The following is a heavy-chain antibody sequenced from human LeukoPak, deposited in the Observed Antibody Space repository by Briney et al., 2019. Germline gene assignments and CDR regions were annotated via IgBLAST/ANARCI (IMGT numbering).Heavy chain of an antibody. CDR3: ARAVYCGGDCYSGFDY. CDR2: ISAYNGNT. Sequence: GSSVKVSCKASGGTFTSYGISWVRQAPGQGLEWMGWISAYNGNTNYAQKLQGRVTMTTDTSTSTAYMELRSLRSDDTAVYYCARAVYCGGDCYSGFDYWGQGTLVTVSS. J-gene: IGHJ4*02. D-gene: IGHD2-21*02. V-gene: IGHV1-18*01. CDR1: GGTFTSYG.